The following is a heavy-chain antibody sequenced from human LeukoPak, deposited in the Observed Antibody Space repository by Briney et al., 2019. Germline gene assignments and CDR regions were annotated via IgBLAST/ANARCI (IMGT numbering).Heavy chain of an antibody. CDR3: ARGPSKPYYFDY. D-gene: IGHD6-6*01. V-gene: IGHV4-39*07. CDR1: GGSISSTTYY. Sequence: SETLSLTCTVSGGSISSTTYYWGWIRQPPGKGLEWIGTIYYSGSTNYNPSLKSRVTISVDTSKNQFSLKLSSVTAADTAVYYCARGPSKPYYFDYWGQGTLVTVSS. J-gene: IGHJ4*02. CDR2: IYYSGST.